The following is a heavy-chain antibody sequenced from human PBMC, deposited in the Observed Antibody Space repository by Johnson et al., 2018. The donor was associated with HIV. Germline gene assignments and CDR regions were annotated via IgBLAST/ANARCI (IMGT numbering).Heavy chain of an antibody. Sequence: VQLVESGGGLLKPGGSLTLSCAASGFTFIDAWMNWVRQSPGKGLEWVGRIKSKTDGGTTDYAAPVKGRFTISRDNSKNTLFLQMNSMRAEDTAVYYCAKEGRDWTGGVCDSLAFDIWGQGTMVTVSS. V-gene: IGHV3-15*01. CDR1: GFTFIDAW. D-gene: IGHD2-8*02. CDR2: IKSKTDGGTT. CDR3: AKEGRDWTGGVCDSLAFDI. J-gene: IGHJ3*02.